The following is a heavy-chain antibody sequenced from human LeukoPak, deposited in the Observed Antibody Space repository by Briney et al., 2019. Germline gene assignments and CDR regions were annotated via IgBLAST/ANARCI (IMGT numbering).Heavy chain of an antibody. CDR2: ISSSGSTK. Sequence: GGSLRLSCAASGFTFSSYEMNWVRQAPGKGLEWVSYISSSGSTKYYADSVKGRFTISRDNAKNSLYLQMNSLTAEDTAVYYCARGPYSGAYGNTYYYYMDVWGKGTTVTISS. V-gene: IGHV3-48*03. D-gene: IGHD1-26*01. J-gene: IGHJ6*03. CDR3: ARGPYSGAYGNTYYYYMDV. CDR1: GFTFSSYE.